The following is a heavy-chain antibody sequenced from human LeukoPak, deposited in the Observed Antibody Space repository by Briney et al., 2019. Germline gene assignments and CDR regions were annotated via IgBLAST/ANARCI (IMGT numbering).Heavy chain of an antibody. J-gene: IGHJ4*02. CDR1: GYTFTGYY. V-gene: IGHV1-18*04. Sequence: ASVKVSCKASGYTFTGYYMHWVRQAPGQGLEWMGWISAYNGNTNYAQKLQGRVTMTTDTSTSTAYMELRSLRSDDTAVYYCARDTTWFGELLSYFDYWGQGTLVTVSS. D-gene: IGHD3-10*01. CDR3: ARDTTWFGELLSYFDY. CDR2: ISAYNGNT.